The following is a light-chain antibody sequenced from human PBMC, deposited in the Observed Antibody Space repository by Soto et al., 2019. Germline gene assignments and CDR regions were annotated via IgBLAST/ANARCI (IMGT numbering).Light chain of an antibody. J-gene: IGKJ4*01. V-gene: IGKV3-15*01. CDR3: QQYNVWPLT. CDR1: QSVSSN. Sequence: EIALTQSPATLSVSPGETVTLSCRASQSVSSNLSWYQQKPGQTPKLLIYVASTRATGIPARFSGSGSGTEFTLTISSLQSEDFAVYYCQQYNVWPLTFGGGTKVEFK. CDR2: VAS.